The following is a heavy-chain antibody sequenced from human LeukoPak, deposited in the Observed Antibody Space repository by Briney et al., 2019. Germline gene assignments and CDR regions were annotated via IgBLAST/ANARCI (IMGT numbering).Heavy chain of an antibody. CDR2: IYNSGST. D-gene: IGHD3-22*01. V-gene: IGHV4-38-2*02. CDR1: GYSISSGYY. J-gene: IGHJ3*02. Sequence: SETLSLTCTVSGYSISSGYYWGWIRQPPGKGLEWIGSIYNSGSTYYNPSLKSRVTISVDTSKTQFSLKLSSVTAADTAVYYCARASGITMIVVLNHDAFDIWGHGTMVTVSS. CDR3: ARASGITMIVVLNHDAFDI.